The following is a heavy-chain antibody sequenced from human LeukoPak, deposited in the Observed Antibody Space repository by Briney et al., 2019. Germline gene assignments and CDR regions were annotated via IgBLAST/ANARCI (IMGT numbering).Heavy chain of an antibody. CDR2: IYTSGST. CDR1: GGSISSYY. Sequence: SETLSLTCTVSGGSISSYYWSWIRQPAGKGLEWIGRIYTSGSTNYNPSLKSRVTMSVDTSKNQFPLKLSSVTAADTAVYYCARAERGTLGYCSGGSCYDPSDAFDIWGQGTMVTVSS. J-gene: IGHJ3*02. V-gene: IGHV4-4*07. D-gene: IGHD2-15*01. CDR3: ARAERGTLGYCSGGSCYDPSDAFDI.